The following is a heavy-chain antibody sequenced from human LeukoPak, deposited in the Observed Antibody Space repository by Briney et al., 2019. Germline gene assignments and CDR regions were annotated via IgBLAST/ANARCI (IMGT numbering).Heavy chain of an antibody. CDR2: IYSSGST. Sequence: SETLSLTCTVSRGSISSFYWSWVRQPAGQGLEWIGRIYSSGSTNYNPSLKSRVTMSVDTSKNQFSLKLTSVTAADTAVYYCARDLGYSSSDYWGQGTLVTVSS. V-gene: IGHV4-4*07. CDR1: RGSISSFY. D-gene: IGHD6-13*01. CDR3: ARDLGYSSSDY. J-gene: IGHJ4*02.